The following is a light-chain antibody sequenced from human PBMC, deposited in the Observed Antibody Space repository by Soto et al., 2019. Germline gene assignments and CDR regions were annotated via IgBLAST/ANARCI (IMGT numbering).Light chain of an antibody. J-gene: IGLJ1*01. CDR2: HVT. Sequence: QRVLAQPASVSGLLGRSSTISCSGTSSDVGAYNYVSWYQQYPGKAPKLMIYHVTDRPSGVSNRFSGSKSGNTASLTISGLQAEDEADYYCCSYTTSNTFVFGTGTKVTVL. CDR1: SSDVGAYNY. CDR3: CSYTTSNTFV. V-gene: IGLV2-14*01.